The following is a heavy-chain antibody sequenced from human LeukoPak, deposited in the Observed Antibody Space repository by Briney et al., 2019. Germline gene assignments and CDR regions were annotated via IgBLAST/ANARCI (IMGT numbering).Heavy chain of an antibody. D-gene: IGHD3-16*02. CDR3: ARSFYNDKVGYRDAFDI. CDR2: IYYSGST. Sequence: SQTLSLTCTVSGGSISSGDYYWSWIRQHPGKGLEWIGYIYYSGSTYYNPSLKSRLSISVDTSKSQFSLKLSSMTAADTAVYYCARSFYNDKVGYRDAFDIWGQGTLVIVSS. CDR1: GGSISSGDYY. V-gene: IGHV4-31*03. J-gene: IGHJ3*02.